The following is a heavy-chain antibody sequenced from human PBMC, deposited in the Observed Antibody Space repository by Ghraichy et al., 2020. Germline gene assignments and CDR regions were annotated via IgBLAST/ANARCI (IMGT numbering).Heavy chain of an antibody. D-gene: IGHD1-26*01. J-gene: IGHJ6*03. CDR2: IYYSGST. CDR3: ARIDLLVGATMNGYLDYYYMDV. V-gene: IGHV4-59*08. Sequence: SETLSLTCTVSGGSISSYYWSWIRQPPGKGLEWIGYIYYSGSTNYNPSLKSRVTISVDTSKNQFSLKLSSVTAADTAVYYCARIDLLVGATMNGYLDYYYMDVWGKGTTVTVSS. CDR1: GGSISSYY.